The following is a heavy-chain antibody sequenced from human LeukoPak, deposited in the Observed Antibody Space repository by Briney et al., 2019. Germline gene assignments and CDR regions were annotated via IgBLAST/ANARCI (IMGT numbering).Heavy chain of an antibody. CDR3: ARPVKQRGFDP. Sequence: SETLSLTCAVYGGSFSGYYWSWIRQPPGKGLEWIGEINHSGSTNYNPPLKSRVTISVDTSKNQFSLKLSSVTAADTAVYYCARPVKQRGFDPWGQGTLVTVSS. CDR2: INHSGST. CDR1: GGSFSGYY. V-gene: IGHV4-34*01. J-gene: IGHJ5*02. D-gene: IGHD6-25*01.